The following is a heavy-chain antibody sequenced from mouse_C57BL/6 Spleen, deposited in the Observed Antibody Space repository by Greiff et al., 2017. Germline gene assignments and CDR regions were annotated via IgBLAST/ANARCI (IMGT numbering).Heavy chain of an antibody. V-gene: IGHV1-22*01. D-gene: IGHD2-2*01. CDR2: INPNNGGT. CDR3: ARSDYGCDEVTAWFAY. CDR1: GYTFTDYN. Sequence: LVKPGASVKMSCKASGYTFTDYNMHWVKQSHGKSLVWIGYINPNNGGTSYNQKFKGKATLTVNKFSRTAYMELRSLTSEDSAVYYCARSDYGCDEVTAWFAYWGQGTLVTVSA. J-gene: IGHJ3*01.